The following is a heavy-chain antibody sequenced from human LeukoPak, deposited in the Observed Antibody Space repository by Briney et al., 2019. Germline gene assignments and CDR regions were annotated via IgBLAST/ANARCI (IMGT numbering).Heavy chain of an antibody. J-gene: IGHJ4*02. CDR2: ISGSGGST. Sequence: GGSLRLSCAASGFTFSSYAMSWVRQAPGKGLEWVSGISGSGGSTYYADSVKGRFTISRDNSKNTLYLQMNSLRVEDTALYYCAKDEGLVYAIHDFDYWGQGTLVTVRS. V-gene: IGHV3-23*01. D-gene: IGHD2-8*01. CDR3: AKDEGLVYAIHDFDY. CDR1: GFTFSSYA.